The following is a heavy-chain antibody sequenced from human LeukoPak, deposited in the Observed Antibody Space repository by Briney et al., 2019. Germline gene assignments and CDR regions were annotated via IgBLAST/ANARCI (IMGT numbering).Heavy chain of an antibody. V-gene: IGHV1-46*01. CDR2: INPSGGST. CDR3: ARVGSSHAFDI. Sequence: ASVKVSCKASGYTFTSYYMHWVRQAPGQGLEWMGIINPSGGSTSYAQKFQGRVTMTRDTSISTAYMELSRLRSDDTAVYYCARVGSSHAFDIWGQGTMVTVSS. D-gene: IGHD6-6*01. J-gene: IGHJ3*02. CDR1: GYTFTSYY.